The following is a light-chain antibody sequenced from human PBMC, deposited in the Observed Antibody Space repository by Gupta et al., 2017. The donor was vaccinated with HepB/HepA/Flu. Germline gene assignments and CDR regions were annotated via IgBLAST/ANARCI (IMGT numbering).Light chain of an antibody. Sequence: DIQMTQSPPSLCASVGDRVTITCRASQSISSYLNWYQQKPGKAPKLLIYAASSLQSGVPSRFSGSGSGTDFTLTISSLQPEDFATYYCQQSYSTLWTFGQGTKVEIK. CDR2: AAS. V-gene: IGKV1-39*01. CDR3: QQSYSTLWT. J-gene: IGKJ1*01. CDR1: QSISSY.